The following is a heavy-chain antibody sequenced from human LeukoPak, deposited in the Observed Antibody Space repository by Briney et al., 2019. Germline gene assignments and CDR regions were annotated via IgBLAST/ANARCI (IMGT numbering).Heavy chain of an antibody. D-gene: IGHD1-20*01. J-gene: IGHJ4*02. Sequence: SVKVSCKASGGTFSSYAISWVRQAPGQGLEWMGGIIPIFGTANYAQKFQGRVTITADESTSTAYMELSSLRSEDTAVYYCARLGPNWNCLDYWGQGTLVTVSS. CDR3: ARLGPNWNCLDY. CDR2: IIPIFGTA. V-gene: IGHV1-69*13. CDR1: GGTFSSYA.